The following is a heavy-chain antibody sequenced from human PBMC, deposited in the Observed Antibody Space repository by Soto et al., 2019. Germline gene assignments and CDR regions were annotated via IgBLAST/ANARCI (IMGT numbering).Heavy chain of an antibody. CDR3: ARGGAEDNYFDP. Sequence: QVQLQESGPGLVKPSQTLSLTCTVSGGPISYGGYYWSWIRQHPGKGLEWIGHIFHSGSIHFNPSLTGRVTISADTSKNQISLNLRSVIAADTAVYFCARGGAEDNYFDPWGQGTLVTVSS. V-gene: IGHV4-31*03. CDR1: GGPISYGGYY. CDR2: IFHSGSI. J-gene: IGHJ5*02.